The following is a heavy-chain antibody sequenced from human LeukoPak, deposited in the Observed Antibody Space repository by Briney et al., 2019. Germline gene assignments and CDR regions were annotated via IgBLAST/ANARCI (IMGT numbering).Heavy chain of an antibody. CDR1: GYTFTSYY. V-gene: IGHV1-46*01. CDR3: ARGHQVVAAPDGDAFDI. CDR2: INPSGGST. J-gene: IGHJ3*02. Sequence: ASVKVSCKASGYTFTSYYMHWVRQAPGQGLEWMGIINPSGGSTSYAQKFQGRVTITRYTSTRTVYMELSSLRSEDTAVYYCARGHQVVAAPDGDAFDIWGQGTMVTVSS. D-gene: IGHD2-15*01.